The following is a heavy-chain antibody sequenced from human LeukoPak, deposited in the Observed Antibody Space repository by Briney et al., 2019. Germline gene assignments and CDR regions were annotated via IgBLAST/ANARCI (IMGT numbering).Heavy chain of an antibody. CDR2: ISSSSSYI. CDR3: ARDALYYDFWSGKNWFDP. Sequence: GGSLRLSCAASGFTFSSYSMNWVRQAPGRGLEWVSSISSSSSYIHYADSVKGRFTISRDNAKNSLYLQMNSLRAEDTAVYYCARDALYYDFWSGKNWFDPWGQGTLVTVSS. CDR1: GFTFSSYS. V-gene: IGHV3-21*01. J-gene: IGHJ5*02. D-gene: IGHD3-3*01.